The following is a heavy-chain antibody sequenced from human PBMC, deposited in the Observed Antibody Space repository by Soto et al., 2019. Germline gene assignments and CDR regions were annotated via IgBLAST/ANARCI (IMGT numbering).Heavy chain of an antibody. CDR3: ARGSIAPDY. CDR1: GFTFSSYW. Sequence: EVQLVESGGGLVQPGGSLRLSCAASGFTFSSYWMSWVRQAPGKGPEWVANIKQDGGEKHYVDSVKGRFTISRDNAKNSLDLQMNSLRAEDTAEYYCARGSIAPDYWGQGTLVTLSS. J-gene: IGHJ4*02. V-gene: IGHV3-7*01. D-gene: IGHD6-13*01. CDR2: IKQDGGEK.